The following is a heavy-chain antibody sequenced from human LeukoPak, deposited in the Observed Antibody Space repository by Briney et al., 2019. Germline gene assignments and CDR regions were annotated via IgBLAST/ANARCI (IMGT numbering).Heavy chain of an antibody. D-gene: IGHD1-20*01. CDR1: GYTFTSYD. J-gene: IGHJ5*02. CDR2: MNPNSGNT. CDR3: ARHLSGTTFWFDP. Sequence: ASVKVSCKASGYTFTSYDINWVRQATGQGLEWMGWMNPNSGNTGYAQKFQGRVTMTRNTSISTAYLQWSSLKASDTAMYYCARHLSGTTFWFDPWGQGTLVTVSS. V-gene: IGHV1-8*01.